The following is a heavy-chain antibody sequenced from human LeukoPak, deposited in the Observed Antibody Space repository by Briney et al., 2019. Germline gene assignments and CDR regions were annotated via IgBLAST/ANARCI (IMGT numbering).Heavy chain of an antibody. J-gene: IGHJ4*02. D-gene: IGHD6-6*01. CDR3: AREGGRYSSSSYPSDY. Sequence: ASVKVSCKGTGYTFTSYGISWVRQAPGQGLEWMGWISAYNGNTNYAQKLQGRVTMTTDTSTSTAYMELRSLRSDDTAVYYCAREGGRYSSSSYPSDYWGQGTLVTVSS. CDR1: GYTFTSYG. CDR2: ISAYNGNT. V-gene: IGHV1-18*01.